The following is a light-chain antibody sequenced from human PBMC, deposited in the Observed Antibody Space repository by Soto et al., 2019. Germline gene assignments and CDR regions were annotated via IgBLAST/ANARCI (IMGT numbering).Light chain of an antibody. CDR1: QSISSSY. V-gene: IGKV3-20*01. Sequence: EIVLTQSPGTLSLSPVERTTLSCRASQSISSSYLAWYQQKPGQAPRLLVYGASSRATGIPDRFSGSGSGTDFTLTISRLEPEDFALYYCQQYSSTFWTLGQGTKVEIK. CDR3: QQYSSTFWT. CDR2: GAS. J-gene: IGKJ1*01.